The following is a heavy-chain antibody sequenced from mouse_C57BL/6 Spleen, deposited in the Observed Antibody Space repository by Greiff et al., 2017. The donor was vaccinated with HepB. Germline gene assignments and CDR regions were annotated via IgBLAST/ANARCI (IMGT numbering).Heavy chain of an antibody. CDR3: AGAMDY. J-gene: IGHJ4*01. V-gene: IGHV1-75*01. CDR1: GYTFTDYY. Sequence: QVQLQQPGPELVKPGASVKISCKASGYTFTDYYINWVKQRPGQGLEWIGWIFPGSGSTFYNEKFKGKATLTVDKSSSTADMLVSSLTSEDSAVYFCAGAMDYWGQGTSVTVSS. CDR2: IFPGSGST.